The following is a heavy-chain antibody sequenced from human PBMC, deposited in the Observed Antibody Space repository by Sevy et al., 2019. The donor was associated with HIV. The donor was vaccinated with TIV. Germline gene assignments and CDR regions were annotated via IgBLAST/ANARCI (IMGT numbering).Heavy chain of an antibody. CDR3: ARDSSNYYDSGSHYKTNVAGSAWFDP. CDR2: VHHGGST. CDR1: GYSINRNTY. V-gene: IGHV4-38-2*02. D-gene: IGHD3-10*01. Sequence: SETLSLTCTVSGYSINRNTYGGWIRQPPEKGLEWLGSVHHGGSTYYNPSLKSRVTISTDTSKNQFSLKLNSVTAADAAVYFCARDSSNYYDSGSHYKTNVAGSAWFDPWGQRTLVTVSS. J-gene: IGHJ5*02.